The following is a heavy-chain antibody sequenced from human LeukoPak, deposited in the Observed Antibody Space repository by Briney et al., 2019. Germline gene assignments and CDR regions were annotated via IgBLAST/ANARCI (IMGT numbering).Heavy chain of an antibody. V-gene: IGHV3-48*01. D-gene: IGHD4-17*01. CDR3: ARDRGPYGDLGN. CDR1: GFTFSSYS. Sequence: PGGSLRLSCAASGFTFSSYSMNWLRQAPGKGLEWVSYISSSSSTIYYADSVKGRFTITIDNAKNTLYLQMNSLRAEDTAVYYCARDRGPYGDLGNWGQGTLVTVSS. CDR2: ISSSSSTI. J-gene: IGHJ4*02.